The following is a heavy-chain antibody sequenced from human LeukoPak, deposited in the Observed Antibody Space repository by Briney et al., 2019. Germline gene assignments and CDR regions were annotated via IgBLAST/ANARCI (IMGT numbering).Heavy chain of an antibody. CDR1: GYTFTGYY. CDR3: ARDVVDANNWFDP. V-gene: IGHV1-2*02. D-gene: IGHD2-15*01. CDR2: INPNSGGT. Sequence: ASVKVSCKASGYTFTGYYMHWVRQAPGQGLEWMGWINPNSGGTNYAQKFQGRVTMTRDTSISTAYMELSRLRSDDTAVYYCARDVVDANNWFDPWGQGTLVTVSS. J-gene: IGHJ5*02.